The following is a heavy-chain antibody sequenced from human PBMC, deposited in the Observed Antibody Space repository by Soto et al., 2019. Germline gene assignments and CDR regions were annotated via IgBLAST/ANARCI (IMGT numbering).Heavy chain of an antibody. V-gene: IGHV1-18*01. Sequence: QVQLVQSGAEVKKPGASVKVSCKASGYIFTSYGISWVRQAPGQGLEWMGRISTYNGNTKYAQKLQGRVTMTTDTSASMACRELRSVRADDTAVYYCERDNRRRLVSDWGQGSLVTVSS. CDR1: GYIFTSYG. CDR3: ERDNRRRLVSD. CDR2: ISTYNGNT. J-gene: IGHJ1*01. D-gene: IGHD6-19*01.